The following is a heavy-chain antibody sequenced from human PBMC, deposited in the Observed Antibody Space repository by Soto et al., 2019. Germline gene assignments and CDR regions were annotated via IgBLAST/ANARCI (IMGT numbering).Heavy chain of an antibody. V-gene: IGHV4-31*03. J-gene: IGHJ4*02. Sequence: SETLSRTCNVSGGSILSGGYYWSWILHHPGKGLEWIGYIYYSGSTYYNPSLKSRVTISVDTSKNQFSLKLSSVTAADTAVYYCALTPPIEVAGPDFWGQGTLVTGSS. CDR2: IYYSGST. CDR3: ALTPPIEVAGPDF. D-gene: IGHD6-19*01. CDR1: GGSILSGGYY.